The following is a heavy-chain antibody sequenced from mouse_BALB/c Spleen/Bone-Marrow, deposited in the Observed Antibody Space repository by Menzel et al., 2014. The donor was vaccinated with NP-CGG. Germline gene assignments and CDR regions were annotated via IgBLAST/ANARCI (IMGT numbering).Heavy chain of an antibody. CDR2: IAPGSGST. V-gene: IGHV1S41*01. CDR1: GYTFTSYW. J-gene: IGHJ1*01. CDR3: ARRYFDV. Sequence: DLVKPGASVKLSCKASGYTFTSYWINWIKQRPGQGLEWIGRIAPGSGSTYYNEMFKGKATLTVGTSSSTAYIQLSSLSSEDSAVYFCARRYFDVWGAGTTVTVSS.